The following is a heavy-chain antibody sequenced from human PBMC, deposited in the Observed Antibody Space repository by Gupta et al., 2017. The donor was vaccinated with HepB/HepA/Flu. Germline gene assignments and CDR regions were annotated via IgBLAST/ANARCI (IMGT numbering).Heavy chain of an antibody. CDR3: AELSRTGRGDY. CDR2: SYSVGIT. J-gene: IGHJ4*02. V-gene: IGHV3-53*01. Sequence: EVQLVESGGGLIQPGGSLRLSCAASGFTVSNNYVCWVRQAPGKGLEWISVSYSVGITHYADSVKGRFTISRDNSKNTVYLQMNSLRAEDTALYYSAELSRTGRGDYWGQGTLVTVAS. D-gene: IGHD1-14*01. CDR1: GFTVSNNY.